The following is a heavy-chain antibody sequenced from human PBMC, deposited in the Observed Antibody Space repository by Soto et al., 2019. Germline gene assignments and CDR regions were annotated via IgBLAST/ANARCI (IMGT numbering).Heavy chain of an antibody. V-gene: IGHV3-7*03. J-gene: IGHJ6*02. CDR3: ERDPLPHHPSYAMDV. Sequence: QPGGSLGLSCAASGFTFGSYWMRWVRQAPGKGLEWVANIKQDGSEKYYVDSVKGRFTISRDNAKNSLYLQMNSLRAEDTAVYYYERDPLPHHPSYAMDVLGSRTSLTLSS. CDR1: GFTFGSYW. CDR2: IKQDGSEK. D-gene: IGHD3-10*01.